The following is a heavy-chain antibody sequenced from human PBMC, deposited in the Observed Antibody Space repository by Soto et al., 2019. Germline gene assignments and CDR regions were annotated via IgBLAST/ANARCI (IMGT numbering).Heavy chain of an antibody. D-gene: IGHD6-19*01. CDR1: GGSISTPGYY. J-gene: IGHJ5*02. CDR2: IYHSGST. V-gene: IGHV4-39*07. Sequence: SETLSLTCTVSGGSISTPGYYWGWIRQPPGKGLEWIGSIYHSGSTYYNPSLKSRVTISVDTSKNQFSLKLSSVTAADTAVYYCARATLGSSGWYWFDPWGQGTLVTVSS. CDR3: ARATLGSSGWYWFDP.